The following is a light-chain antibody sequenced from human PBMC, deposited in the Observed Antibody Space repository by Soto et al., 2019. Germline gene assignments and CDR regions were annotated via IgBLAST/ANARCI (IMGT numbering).Light chain of an antibody. V-gene: IGKV1-39*01. J-gene: IGKJ1*01. CDR2: AAS. Sequence: QLTQPQPSLSASLGTRATITSRASQSISSYLHWYQQKPGKAPKLLIYAASSLQSGVPSRFSGSGSGTDFTLTISSLQPEDFATYYCQQSYSTPRTFGQGTKVDIK. CDR1: QSISSY. CDR3: QQSYSTPRT.